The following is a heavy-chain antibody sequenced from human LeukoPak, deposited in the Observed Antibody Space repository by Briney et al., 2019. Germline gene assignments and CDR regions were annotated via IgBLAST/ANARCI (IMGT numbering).Heavy chain of an antibody. Sequence: AGGSLRLSCGASGFTFSNYFMHWVRQAPGRGLVWISRINSDGSSRSYADSVKGRFIISRDNAKNSLYLQMNSLRAEDTAVYYCAREDCSSTSCYDPSVSDYWGQGTLVTVSS. V-gene: IGHV3-74*01. D-gene: IGHD2-2*01. CDR2: INSDGSSR. CDR3: AREDCSSTSCYDPSVSDY. CDR1: GFTFSNYF. J-gene: IGHJ4*02.